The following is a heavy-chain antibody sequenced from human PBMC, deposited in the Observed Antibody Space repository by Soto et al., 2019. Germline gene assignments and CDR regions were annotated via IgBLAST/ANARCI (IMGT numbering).Heavy chain of an antibody. V-gene: IGHV4-38-2*02. D-gene: IGHD3-22*01. CDR3: ARDLPPDYYDSSGLDAFDI. J-gene: IGHJ3*02. CDR1: GYSISSGYY. CDR2: IYHSGTT. Sequence: PSETLSLTCAVSGYSISSGYYWGWIRQPTGKGLEWIGSIYHSGTTYYNPSLKSRVTISVDTSKNQFSLKLSSVTAADTAVYYCARDLPPDYYDSSGLDAFDIWGQGTMGTVS.